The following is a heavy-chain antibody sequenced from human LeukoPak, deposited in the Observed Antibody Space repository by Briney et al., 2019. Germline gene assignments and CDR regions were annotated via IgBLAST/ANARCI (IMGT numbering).Heavy chain of an antibody. CDR3: AGVGCSSTSCYTARPNWFDP. J-gene: IGHJ5*02. D-gene: IGHD2-2*02. Sequence: ASVKVSCKASGYTFTGYYMHWVRQAPGQGLEWMGWINPNSGGTNYAQKFQGRVTMTRDTSISTAYMELSRLRSDDTAVYYCAGVGCSSTSCYTARPNWFDPWGQGTLVTVSS. V-gene: IGHV1-2*02. CDR1: GYTFTGYY. CDR2: INPNSGGT.